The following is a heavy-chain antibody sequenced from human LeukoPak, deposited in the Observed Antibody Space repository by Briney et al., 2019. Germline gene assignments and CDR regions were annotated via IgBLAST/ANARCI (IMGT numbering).Heavy chain of an antibody. D-gene: IGHD2-15*01. CDR1: GFTFSSYW. Sequence: GGSLRLSCAASGFTFSSYWMSWVRQAPGKGLERVATIKQDGSEKYYVDSVKGRFTISRDNSKNTLYLQMNSLRAEDTAVYYCARAGGVVVASDYWGQGTLVTVSS. CDR2: IKQDGSEK. J-gene: IGHJ4*02. V-gene: IGHV3-7*01. CDR3: ARAGGVVVASDY.